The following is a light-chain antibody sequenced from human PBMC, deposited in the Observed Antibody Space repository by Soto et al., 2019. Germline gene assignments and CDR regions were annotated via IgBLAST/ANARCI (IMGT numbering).Light chain of an antibody. CDR3: QQYGTLPPNT. CDR1: QSVRNSY. V-gene: IGKV3-20*01. CDR2: GAS. J-gene: IGKJ2*01. Sequence: DNVLTQSPASLSLSPGERATLSCRASQSVRNSYLAWYQQKPGQAPRLLIFGASSRATGVPDRFSGSGSGTDFTLTISRLEPEDFAVYYCQQYGTLPPNTFGQGTKVEIK.